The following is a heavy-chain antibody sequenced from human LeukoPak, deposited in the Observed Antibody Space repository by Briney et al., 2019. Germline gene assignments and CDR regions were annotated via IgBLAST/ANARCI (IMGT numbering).Heavy chain of an antibody. D-gene: IGHD4-17*01. CDR2: ISNSDGRT. Sequence: GGSLRLSCAASGFTFSSYIVTWVHQTPGKGLEWVSSISNSDGRTFYADSVKGRFTISRDNSKNTLSLHMNSLRAEDTAVYYCARAGGSTVSHSDYWGQGTLVTVSS. CDR1: GFTFSSYI. J-gene: IGHJ4*02. V-gene: IGHV3-23*01. CDR3: ARAGGSTVSHSDY.